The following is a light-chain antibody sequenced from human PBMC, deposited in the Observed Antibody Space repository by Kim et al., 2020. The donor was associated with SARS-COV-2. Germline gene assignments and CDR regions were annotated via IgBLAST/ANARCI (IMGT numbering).Light chain of an antibody. J-gene: IGLJ1*01. V-gene: IGLV3-1*01. CDR3: QAWDSSTGGYV. Sequence: PGQTASITCSGDKLGDKYACWYQQKPGQSPVLVIYQDSKRPSGIPERFSGSNSGNTATLTISGTQAMDEADYYCQAWDSSTGGYVFGTGTKVTVL. CDR2: QDS. CDR1: KLGDKY.